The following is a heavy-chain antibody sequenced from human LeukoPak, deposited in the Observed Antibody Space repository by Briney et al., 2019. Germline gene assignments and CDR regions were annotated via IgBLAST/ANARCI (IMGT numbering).Heavy chain of an antibody. CDR3: ARDNREKQLVPPSFDY. CDR2: IRYDGSNK. V-gene: IGHV3-30*02. CDR1: GFTLCSYG. Sequence: RGSLRVSRAAPGFTLCSYGMHWGRQAPGKRLGRVGFIRYDGSNKYYADSVKSRFTLSRDNFKNTLYLQMNSLRAEDTAVYYCARDNREKQLVPPSFDYWGQGTLVTVSS. D-gene: IGHD6-13*01. J-gene: IGHJ4*02.